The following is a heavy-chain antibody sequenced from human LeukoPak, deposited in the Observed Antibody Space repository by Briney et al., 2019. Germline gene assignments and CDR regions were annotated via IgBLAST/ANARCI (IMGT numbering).Heavy chain of an antibody. J-gene: IGHJ4*02. CDR1: GFTFTNNF. CDR2: IKQDGSEK. Sequence: GGSLRLSCAASGFTFTNNFMSWVRQVPGKGLEWVANIKQDGSEKTYADSVRGRFTIFRDNAKDSVYLQMNSLRAEDSAIYYCARGSFLITFGGFIGWGQGTLVTVSS. CDR3: ARGSFLITFGGFIG. D-gene: IGHD3-16*02. V-gene: IGHV3-7*04.